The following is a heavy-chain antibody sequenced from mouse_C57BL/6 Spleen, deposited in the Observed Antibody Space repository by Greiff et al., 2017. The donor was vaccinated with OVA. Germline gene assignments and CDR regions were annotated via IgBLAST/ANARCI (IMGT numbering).Heavy chain of an antibody. V-gene: IGHV5-4*01. CDR3: ARDKGLYDGYSFAY. J-gene: IGHJ3*01. CDR2: ISDGGGYT. Sequence: EVQLVESGGGLVKPGGSLKLSCAASGFTFSSYAMSWVRQTPEKRLEWVATISDGGGYTYYPDNVKGRFTISRDNAKNNLYLQMSHLKSEDTAMYYCARDKGLYDGYSFAYWGQGTLVTVSA. CDR1: GFTFSSYA. D-gene: IGHD2-3*01.